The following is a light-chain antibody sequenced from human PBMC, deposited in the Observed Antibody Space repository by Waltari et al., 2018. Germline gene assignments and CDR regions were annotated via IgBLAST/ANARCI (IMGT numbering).Light chain of an antibody. J-gene: IGKJ2*01. CDR3: QQTNTFPFT. V-gene: IGKV1-12*01. CDR2: AAS. Sequence: DIQMIQSPSSVSASLGDRVTITCRASQDIGRRLAWYQHKPGRAPNLLIFAASSLQNGVPSRFSGSGSGTYFTLTINSLQPEDFATYYCQQTNTFPFTFGQGTKLEIK. CDR1: QDIGRR.